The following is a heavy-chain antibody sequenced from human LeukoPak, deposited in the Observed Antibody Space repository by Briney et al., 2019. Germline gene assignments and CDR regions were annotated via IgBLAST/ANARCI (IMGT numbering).Heavy chain of an antibody. D-gene: IGHD3/OR15-3a*01. Sequence: SETLSLTCAVYGGSFSGYYWSWIRQPPGKGLEWIGEINHSGSTNYNPSLKSRVTISVDTSKNQFSLKLSSVTAADTAVYYCARGRGGADCWGQGTLVTVSS. CDR3: ARGRGGADC. V-gene: IGHV4-34*01. J-gene: IGHJ4*02. CDR2: INHSGST. CDR1: GGSFSGYY.